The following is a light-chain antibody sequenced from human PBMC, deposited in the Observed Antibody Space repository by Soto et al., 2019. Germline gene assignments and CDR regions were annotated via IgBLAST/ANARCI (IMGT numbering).Light chain of an antibody. J-gene: IGKJ1*01. V-gene: IGKV3-15*01. Sequence: IVMTQSPVTRSMSPVEIATLSGRAKQNIYYIVAYYQQRPSQAPRLLIYRTSTRATGVPARSSGSGSGTEFTLTITSLQSEDFAVYSCLQYQNLWAFGPGTKVDIK. CDR1: QNIYYI. CDR2: RTS. CDR3: LQYQNLWA.